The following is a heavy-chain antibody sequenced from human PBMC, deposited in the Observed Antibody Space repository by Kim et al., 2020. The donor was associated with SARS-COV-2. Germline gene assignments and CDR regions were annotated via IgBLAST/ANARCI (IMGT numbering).Heavy chain of an antibody. CDR2: IKTKPEGETT. V-gene: IGHV3-15*01. D-gene: IGHD3-16*01. J-gene: IGHJ4*02. Sequence: GGSLRLSCAVSGFTFSNAWMTWVRQAPGKGLEWVGRIKTKPEGETTDYAAPVKGRFTISRDDSKNTLYLQMNSLKTEDTAVYYCSGGGGKTDADYWGQGTLVTVSS. CDR1: GFTFSNAW. CDR3: SGGGGKTDADY.